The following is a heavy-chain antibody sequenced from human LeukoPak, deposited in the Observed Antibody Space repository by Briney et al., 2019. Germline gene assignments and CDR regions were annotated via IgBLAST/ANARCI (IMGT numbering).Heavy chain of an antibody. CDR3: ARVDSATKLAFDI. Sequence: PGGSLRLSCAASGFTVSSNYMSWIRQAPGKGLEGGSVIYSGGSTYYADSVKGRFTISRDNSKNTLYLQMNSLRAEDTAVYYCARVDSATKLAFDIWGEGTMVTVSS. D-gene: IGHD3-10*01. CDR2: IYSGGST. CDR1: GFTVSSNY. J-gene: IGHJ3*02. V-gene: IGHV3-53*01.